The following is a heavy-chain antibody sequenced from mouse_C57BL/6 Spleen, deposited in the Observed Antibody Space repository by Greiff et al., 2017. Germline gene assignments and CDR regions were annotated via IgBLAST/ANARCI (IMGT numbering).Heavy chain of an antibody. CDR1: GYTFTSYW. D-gene: IGHD1-1*01. CDR2: IHPNSGST. J-gene: IGHJ2*01. Sequence: QVQLQQPGAELAKPGASVKLSCKASGYTFTSYWMHWVKQRPGQGLEWIGMIHPNSGSTNYNEKFKSKATLTADKSSSTAYMQYSRLTCEDSAVYYVAKCSSSHFDYWGQGTTLTVSS. V-gene: IGHV1-64*01. CDR3: AKCSSSHFDY.